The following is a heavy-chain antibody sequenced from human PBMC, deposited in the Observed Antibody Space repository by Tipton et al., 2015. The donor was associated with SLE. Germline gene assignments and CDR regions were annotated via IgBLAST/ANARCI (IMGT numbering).Heavy chain of an antibody. CDR3: ARSCSGGSCYFQH. V-gene: IGHV3-30*02. CDR2: IRYDGSNK. Sequence: SLRLSCAASGFTFSSYGMHWVRQAPGKGLEWVAFIRYDGSNKYYADSVKGRFTISRDNSKNTLYLQMNSLRAEDTAVYYCARSCSGGSCYFQHWGQGTLVTVSS. D-gene: IGHD2-15*01. J-gene: IGHJ1*01. CDR1: GFTFSSYG.